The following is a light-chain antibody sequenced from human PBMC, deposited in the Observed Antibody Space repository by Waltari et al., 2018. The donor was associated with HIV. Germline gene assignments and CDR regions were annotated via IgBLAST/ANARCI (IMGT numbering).Light chain of an antibody. CDR3: SSYTSSSTRV. J-gene: IGLJ3*02. Sequence: QSALTQPASVSGSPGQSTTISCTGTSSHVGGYNYVSWYQQHPGKAPKLMIYEVSNRPSGVSNRFSGSKSGNTASLTISGLQAEDEADYYCSSYTSSSTRVFGGGTNLTVL. CDR2: EVS. V-gene: IGLV2-14*01. CDR1: SSHVGGYNY.